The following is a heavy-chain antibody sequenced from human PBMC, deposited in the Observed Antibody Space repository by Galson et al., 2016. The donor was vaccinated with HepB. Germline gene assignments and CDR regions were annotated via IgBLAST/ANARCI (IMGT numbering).Heavy chain of an antibody. J-gene: IGHJ4*02. CDR1: GDSLTSSNHY. CDR3: ARHRSNFGGVIALTVFDN. D-gene: IGHD3-16*02. Sequence: SETLSLTCSVSGDSLTSSNHYWGWIRQPPGEGLQWIGSIYFDGTTYSTPSLKSRVTISVDTSKKQLSLNLSSVTAADTALYFCARHRSNFGGVIALTVFDNWGPGTLVTVSS. CDR2: IYFDGTT. V-gene: IGHV4-39*01.